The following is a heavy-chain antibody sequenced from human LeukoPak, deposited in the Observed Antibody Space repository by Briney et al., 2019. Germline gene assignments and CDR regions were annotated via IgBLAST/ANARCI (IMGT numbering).Heavy chain of an antibody. Sequence: PSETLSLTCTVSGGSISSYYWNWIRQPPGKGLEWIGYIYYSGSTNYNPSLKSRVTISVDTSKNQFSLKLSSVTTTHTAVYERARETTYNWFDPSGHRTLVTVSS. CDR2: IYYSGST. CDR3: ARETTYNWFDP. CDR1: GGSISSYY. V-gene: IGHV4-59*01. J-gene: IGHJ5*02. D-gene: IGHD1-1*01.